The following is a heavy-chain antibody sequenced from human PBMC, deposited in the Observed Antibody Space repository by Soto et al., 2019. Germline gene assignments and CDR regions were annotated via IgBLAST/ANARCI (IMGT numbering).Heavy chain of an antibody. V-gene: IGHV1-69*13. D-gene: IGHD3-22*01. CDR3: ARGGHYYDSKVKYNYFDY. CDR1: GGTFSSYA. J-gene: IGHJ4*02. CDR2: IIPIFGTA. Sequence: GASVKVSCKASGGTFSSYAISWVRQAPGQGLEWMGGIIPIFGTANYAQKFQGRVTITADESTSTAYMELSSLRSEDTAVYYCARGGHYYDSKVKYNYFDYGGQGTLVTVSS.